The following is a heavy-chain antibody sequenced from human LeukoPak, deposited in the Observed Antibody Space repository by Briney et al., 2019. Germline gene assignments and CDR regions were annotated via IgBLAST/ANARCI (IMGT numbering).Heavy chain of an antibody. CDR2: ISSTSIYI. V-gene: IGHV3-21*04. Sequence: GGSLGLSCAASGFTFSSYSMNWVRHAPGQGLEWISSISSTSIYIYYADSMKGRFTVSRDNAKNALYLQMNSLTAEDTAVYYCASDRYSKTQMPGFDYWGQGTLVTVSS. J-gene: IGHJ4*02. CDR3: ASDRYSKTQMPGFDY. CDR1: GFTFSSYS. D-gene: IGHD6-13*01.